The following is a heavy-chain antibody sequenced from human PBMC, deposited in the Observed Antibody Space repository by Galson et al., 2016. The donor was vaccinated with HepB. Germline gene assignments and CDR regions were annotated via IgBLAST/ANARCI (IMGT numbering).Heavy chain of an antibody. V-gene: IGHV4-34*01. CDR1: GGSFNDYY. D-gene: IGHD2-2*02. CDR3: ARSTWYEPLLYDY. Sequence: SETLSLTCAVYGGSFNDYYWSWIRQPPGKGLEWIGEINHRGSTNYNPSLKSRVTISIDMSKNKFSLNLRSVTAAETAVSYCARSTWYEPLLYDYWGQGTLVTVSS. CDR2: INHRGST. J-gene: IGHJ4*02.